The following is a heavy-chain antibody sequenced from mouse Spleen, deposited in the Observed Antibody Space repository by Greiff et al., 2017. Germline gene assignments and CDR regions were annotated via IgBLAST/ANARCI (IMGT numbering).Heavy chain of an antibody. J-gene: IGHJ3*01. D-gene: IGHD1-1*01. CDR3: AGPYYYGSSSWFAY. CDR1: GFTFSSYA. CDR2: ISDGGSYT. V-gene: IGHV5-4*03. Sequence: EVNVVESGGGLVKPGGSLKLSCAASGFTFSSYAMSWVRQTPEKRLEWVATISDGGSYTYYPDNVKGRFTISRDNAKNNLYLQMSHLKSEDTAMYYCAGPYYYGSSSWFAYWGQGTLVTVSA.